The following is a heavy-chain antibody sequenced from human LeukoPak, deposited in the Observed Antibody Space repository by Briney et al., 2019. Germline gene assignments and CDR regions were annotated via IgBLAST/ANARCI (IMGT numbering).Heavy chain of an antibody. V-gene: IGHV5-51*01. CDR2: IYRGDSDT. J-gene: IGHJ4*02. CDR3: ARRASGFDY. Sequence: GESLQISCQGSGSSFTSYWIGWVRPMPGKGLEWMGIIYRGDSDTRYSPSFQGQVTISADKSISTAYLQWSSLRASDTAMYYCARRASGFDYWGQGTLVTVSS. D-gene: IGHD3-16*01. CDR1: GSSFTSYW.